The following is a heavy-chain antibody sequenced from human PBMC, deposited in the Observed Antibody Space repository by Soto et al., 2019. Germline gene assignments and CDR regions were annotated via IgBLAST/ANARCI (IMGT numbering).Heavy chain of an antibody. J-gene: IGHJ4*02. Sequence: EMQLVESGGGLVQPGGSLRLACLASGFTFNSHWRGWVRQSPGKGLEWVANIDRDGRDKYYVDSVKCCFTLSRDNAKNSVVLQMNSLRVEDSAMYYCAGHGYLSFDYWGLGTLGTVSS. D-gene: IGHD4-17*01. CDR3: AGHGYLSFDY. V-gene: IGHV3-7*04. CDR2: IDRDGRDK. CDR1: GFTFNSHW.